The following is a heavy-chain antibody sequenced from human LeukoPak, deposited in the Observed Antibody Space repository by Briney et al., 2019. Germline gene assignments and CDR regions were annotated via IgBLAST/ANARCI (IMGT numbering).Heavy chain of an antibody. Sequence: GASVKVSCKASGYTFTGYDMHWVRQAPGQGLEWMGWINPNTGGTNYAQKFQGRVTMTRDTSISTAYMDLSSLISDDTAVYYCARDLSTNAFDIWGQGTMVTVSS. V-gene: IGHV1-2*02. J-gene: IGHJ3*02. D-gene: IGHD5-24*01. CDR2: INPNTGGT. CDR1: GYTFTGYD. CDR3: ARDLSTNAFDI.